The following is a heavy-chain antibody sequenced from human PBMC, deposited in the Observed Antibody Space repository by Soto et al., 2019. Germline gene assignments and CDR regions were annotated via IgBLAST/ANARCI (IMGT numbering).Heavy chain of an antibody. CDR3: ARDVYSGYGYYYYGMDV. V-gene: IGHV4-59*01. J-gene: IGHJ6*02. CDR1: GGPISSYY. CDR2: IYYSGST. Sequence: SETLSLTCTVSGGPISSYYWSWIRQPPGKGLEWIGYIYYSGSTNYNPSLKSRVTISVDTSKNQFSLKLSSVTAADTAVYYCARDVYSGYGYYYYGMDVWGQGTTVTVSS. D-gene: IGHD5-12*01.